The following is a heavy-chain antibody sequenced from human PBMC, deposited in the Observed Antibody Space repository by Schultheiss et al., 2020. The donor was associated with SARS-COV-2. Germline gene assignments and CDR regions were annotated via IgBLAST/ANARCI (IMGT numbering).Heavy chain of an antibody. D-gene: IGHD1-7*01. V-gene: IGHV3-30*18. CDR2: ISYDGSNK. J-gene: IGHJ6*02. CDR1: GFTFSSYS. CDR3: AKPVVGTGTTNYYYGMDV. Sequence: GGSLRLSCAASGFTFSSYSMNWVRQAPGKGLEWVAVISYDGSNKYYADSVKGRFTISRDNSKNTLYLQMNSLRAEDTAVYYCAKPVVGTGTTNYYYGMDVWGQGTTVTVSS.